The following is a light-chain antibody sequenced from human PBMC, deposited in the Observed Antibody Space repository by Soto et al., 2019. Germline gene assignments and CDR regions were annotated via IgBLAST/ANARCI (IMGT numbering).Light chain of an antibody. V-gene: IGLV2-14*01. CDR1: SSDVGGYNY. CDR3: CSYTSSTIYV. J-gene: IGLJ1*01. Sequence: QSALTQPASVSGSPGQSITISCTGTSSDVGGYNYVSWYQQHPGKAPKLMIYDVSNRPSGVSNRFSGSKSGNTASLTISGLRAEDEADYYCCSYTSSTIYVFGTGTKLTVL. CDR2: DVS.